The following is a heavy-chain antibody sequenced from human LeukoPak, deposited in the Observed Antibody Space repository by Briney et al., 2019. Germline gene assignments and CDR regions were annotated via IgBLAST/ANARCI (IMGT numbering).Heavy chain of an antibody. J-gene: IGHJ4*02. CDR2: INPISGGT. V-gene: IGHV1-2*02. Sequence: ASVKVSCMASGYTFTGYYMHWVRQAPGHGLEWMGWINPISGGTNYAQKFQGRLTMTRDTSVSTAYMELTRHISDDTAVYFCARVPGDYYDSSGYYHFDYWRQGTLVSVSS. CDR1: GYTFTGYY. D-gene: IGHD3-22*01. CDR3: ARVPGDYYDSSGYYHFDY.